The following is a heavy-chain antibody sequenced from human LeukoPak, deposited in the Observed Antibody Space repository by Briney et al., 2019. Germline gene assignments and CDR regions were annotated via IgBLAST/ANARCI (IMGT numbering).Heavy chain of an antibody. V-gene: IGHV4-38-2*02. CDR3: ARDGTVIYAFDI. J-gene: IGHJ3*02. Sequence: SETLSLTCAVSGYSISSGYYWGWIRLPPGKGLECIGTIYHSRSTFYNPSLKSRVTISGDTSKNQFSLKLSSVTAADTAVYYCARDGTVIYAFDIWGQGTMVTVSS. CDR1: GYSISSGYY. D-gene: IGHD3-16*02. CDR2: IYHSRST.